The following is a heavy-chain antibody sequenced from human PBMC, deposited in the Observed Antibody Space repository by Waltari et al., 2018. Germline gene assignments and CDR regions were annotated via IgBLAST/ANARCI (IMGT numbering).Heavy chain of an antibody. CDR2: IYYSGST. D-gene: IGHD3-22*01. J-gene: IGHJ3*02. V-gene: IGHV4-59*01. CDR1: GGSIISYY. CDR3: ARGSFLAHYYDSSGYDADAFDI. Sequence: QVQLQESGPGLVKPSETLSLTCTVSGGSIISYYWRWIRQPPGKGLEGIGYIYYSGSTNYNPSLKSRVTISVDTSKNQFSLKLSSVTAADTAVYYCARGSFLAHYYDSSGYDADAFDIWGQGTMVTVSS.